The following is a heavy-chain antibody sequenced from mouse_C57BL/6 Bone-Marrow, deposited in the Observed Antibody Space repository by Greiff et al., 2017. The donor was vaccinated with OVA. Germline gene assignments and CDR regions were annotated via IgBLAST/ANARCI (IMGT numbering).Heavy chain of an antibody. D-gene: IGHD1-1*01. CDR3: ARYLLPTTVYGVDY. Sequence: VKLMESGAELARPGASVKLSCKASGYTFTSYGISWVKQRTGQGLEWIGEIYPRSGNTYYNEKFKGKATLTADKSSSTAYMELRSLTSEDSAVYFCARYLLPTTVYGVDYWGQGTSVTVSS. J-gene: IGHJ4*01. CDR1: GYTFTSYG. CDR2: IYPRSGNT. V-gene: IGHV1-81*01.